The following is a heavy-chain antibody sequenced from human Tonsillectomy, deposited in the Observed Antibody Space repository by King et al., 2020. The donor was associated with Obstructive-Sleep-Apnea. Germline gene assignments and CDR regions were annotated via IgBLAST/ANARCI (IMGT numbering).Heavy chain of an antibody. D-gene: IGHD6-13*01. J-gene: IGHJ3*02. V-gene: IGHV1-2*02. CDR3: ARDRPSAAAAPGGI. Sequence: VQLVQSGAEVRQPGASVKVSCKASGYTFSDFYMHWARQAPGQGLEWMGWLNPNSGTTNYEPKFQGRVTMTRDTSISTAYMDLSSLRYDDTAIYYCARDRPSAAAAPGGIWGQGTLLTVSA. CDR1: GYTFSDFY. CDR2: LNPNSGTT.